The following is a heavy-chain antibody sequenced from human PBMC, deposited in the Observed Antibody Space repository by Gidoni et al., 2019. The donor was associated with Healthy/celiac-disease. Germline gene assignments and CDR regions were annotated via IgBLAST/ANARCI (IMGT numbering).Heavy chain of an antibody. CDR3: ARAPGIGAGGRGNFDY. J-gene: IGHJ4*02. CDR2: ISYCGST. CDR1: GGSISPYY. D-gene: IGHD6-13*01. Sequence: QVELQESGPGLEKPSETLSLTCTLSGGSISPYYCSWIRQPPGKGLEWIGDISYCGSTNYNPSLKSRVTISVDTSKNQFSLKLSSVTAADTAVYYCARAPGIGAGGRGNFDYWGRGTLVTVSS. V-gene: IGHV4-59*01.